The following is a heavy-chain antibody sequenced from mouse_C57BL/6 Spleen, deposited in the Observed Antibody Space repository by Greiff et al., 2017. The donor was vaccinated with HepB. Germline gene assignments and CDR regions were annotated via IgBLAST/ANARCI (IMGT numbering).Heavy chain of an antibody. V-gene: IGHV1-52*01. J-gene: IGHJ4*01. CDR3: ARSGSSYVGAMDY. CDR1: GYTFTSYW. Sequence: VQLQQPGAELVRPGSSVKLSCKASGYTFTSYWMHWVKQRPIQGLEWIGNIDPSDSETHYNQKFKDKATLTVDKSSSKAYMQLSSLTSEDSAVYYCARSGSSYVGAMDYWGQGTSGTVSS. CDR2: IDPSDSET. D-gene: IGHD1-1*01.